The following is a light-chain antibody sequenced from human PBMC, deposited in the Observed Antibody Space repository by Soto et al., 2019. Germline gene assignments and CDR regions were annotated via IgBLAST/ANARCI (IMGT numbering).Light chain of an antibody. V-gene: IGLV2-14*01. CDR2: DVS. J-gene: IGLJ1*01. Sequence: QSALTQPASVSGSPGQSITISCTGTSSDVGGYNYVSWYQQHPGKAPKLMIYDVSNRPSGVSNRFSGSKSGNTASLTISGLQAEDEADSYCSSYTSSSTQVFGTGTKLTVL. CDR1: SSDVGGYNY. CDR3: SSYTSSSTQV.